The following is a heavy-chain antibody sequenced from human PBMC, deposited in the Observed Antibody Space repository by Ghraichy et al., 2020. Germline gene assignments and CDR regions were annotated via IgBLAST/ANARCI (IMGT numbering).Heavy chain of an antibody. Sequence: SETLSLTCTVSGASISHTYYWAWIRQPPGKGLEWIGSFYYGGTTYYNPSLESRITISVDTSNNQFSLKLNSVTASDTAVYYCARHSGSYYYGSGSYYSNWFDPWGHGTLVTVSS. D-gene: IGHD3-10*01. CDR2: FYYGGTT. J-gene: IGHJ5*02. V-gene: IGHV4-39*01. CDR3: ARHSGSYYYGSGSYYSNWFDP. CDR1: GASISHTYY.